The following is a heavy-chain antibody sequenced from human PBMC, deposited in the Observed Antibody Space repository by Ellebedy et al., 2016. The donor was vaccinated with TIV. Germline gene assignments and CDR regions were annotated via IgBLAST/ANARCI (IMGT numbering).Heavy chain of an antibody. J-gene: IGHJ5*02. CDR2: ICYNGST. Sequence: MPSETLSLTCTVSGGSISSYYWSWIRQPPGKGLEWIGYICYNGSTNYNPSLKSRVTISVDTSKNQFSLKLSSVTAADTAVYYCARVLQSGGWYHNWFDPWGQGTLVPVSS. CDR1: GGSISSYY. V-gene: IGHV4-59*01. CDR3: ARVLQSGGWYHNWFDP. D-gene: IGHD6-19*01.